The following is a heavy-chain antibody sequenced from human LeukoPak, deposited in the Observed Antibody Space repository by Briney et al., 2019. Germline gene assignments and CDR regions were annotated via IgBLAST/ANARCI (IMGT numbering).Heavy chain of an antibody. D-gene: IGHD2-21*02. J-gene: IGHJ4*02. CDR3: ARGSYCGGDCYPRPFDY. CDR2: IKHSGST. Sequence: SETPSPTRAVYGGAFRGYYWSWIRQPPREGPEWIGGIKHSGSTNYNPSLKSRVTISVDTSKNQFSLKLSSVTAADTAVYYCARGSYCGGDCYPRPFDYWGQGTLVTVSS. CDR1: GGAFRGYY. V-gene: IGHV4-34*01.